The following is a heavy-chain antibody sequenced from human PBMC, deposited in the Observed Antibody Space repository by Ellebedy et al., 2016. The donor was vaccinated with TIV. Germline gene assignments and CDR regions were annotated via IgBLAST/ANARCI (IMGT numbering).Heavy chain of an antibody. J-gene: IGHJ3*02. Sequence: GESLKISXKASGYSFATYWIAWVRQMPGKGLEWMGMVYPGDSDTRYSPSFEGQVTISADRSITTSYLQWSTLKASDSAIYYCARRVEPPHCSGDCYSLDIWGRGTLVNVSS. CDR2: VYPGDSDT. V-gene: IGHV5-51*01. D-gene: IGHD2-21*02. CDR1: GYSFATYW. CDR3: ARRVEPPHCSGDCYSLDI.